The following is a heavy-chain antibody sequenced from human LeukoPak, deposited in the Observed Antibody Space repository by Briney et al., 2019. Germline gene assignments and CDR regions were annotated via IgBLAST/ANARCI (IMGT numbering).Heavy chain of an antibody. J-gene: IGHJ5*02. V-gene: IGHV3-23*01. D-gene: IGHD6-19*01. CDR1: GFTFSSYA. CDR2: ISGSGGST. Sequence: GGSLRLSRAASGFTFSSYAMSWVRQAPGKGLEWVSAISGSGGSTYYADSVKGRFTISRDNSKNTLYLQMNSLRAEDTAVYYCAKDSGPGYSSGWPNWFDPWGQGTLVTVSS. CDR3: AKDSGPGYSSGWPNWFDP.